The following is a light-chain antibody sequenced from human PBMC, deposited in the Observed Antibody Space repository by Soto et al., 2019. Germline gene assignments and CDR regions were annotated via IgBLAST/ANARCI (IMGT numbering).Light chain of an antibody. CDR1: SSDVGTYDF. J-gene: IGLJ1*01. V-gene: IGLV2-11*01. CDR3: CLYAVTFDV. Sequence: QSALTQPRSVSGSPGQSVTIPCTGTSSDVGTYDFVSWYQQHPGKAPRLMIFDVSERPSGVPDRFSGSKSGNTASLTISGLQAEDEADYYCCLYAVTFDVFGTGTKVTVL. CDR2: DVS.